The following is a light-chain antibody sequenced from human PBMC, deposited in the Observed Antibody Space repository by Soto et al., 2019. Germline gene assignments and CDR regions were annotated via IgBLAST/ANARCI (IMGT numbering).Light chain of an antibody. V-gene: IGLV2-8*01. CDR2: EVN. J-gene: IGLJ2*01. CDR1: SSDVGGYNY. CDR3: SSSAGSKNRA. Sequence: QSALTQPPSASGSPGQSVTISCTGTSSDVGGYNYVAWYQQHPGKAPKFMIYEVNKRPSGVPDRFSGSKSSNTASLTVSGLQTADENDYNRSSSAGSKNRAFGGGTKLTVL.